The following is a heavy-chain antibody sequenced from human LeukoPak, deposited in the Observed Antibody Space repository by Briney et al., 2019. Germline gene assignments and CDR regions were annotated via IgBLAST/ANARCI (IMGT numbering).Heavy chain of an antibody. CDR1: GFTFSGYW. V-gene: IGHV3-7*05. CDR3: SCQYSTTWNH. D-gene: IGHD6-6*01. CDR2: IKPDGGEK. Sequence: PGGSLRLSCAASGFTFSGYWMHWVRQAPGKGLEWVASIKPDGGEKHYVDSVKGRFTISRDNAKNSLYLQMNSLRAEDTAVYYCSCQYSTTWNHWGQGTLVTVSS. J-gene: IGHJ5*02.